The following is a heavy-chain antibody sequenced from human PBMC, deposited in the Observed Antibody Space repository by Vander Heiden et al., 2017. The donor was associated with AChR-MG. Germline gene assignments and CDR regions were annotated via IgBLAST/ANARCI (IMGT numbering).Heavy chain of an antibody. D-gene: IGHD3-3*01. V-gene: IGHV4-38-2*02. CDR1: GDSISSGYY. J-gene: IGHJ4*02. Sequence: QVQLQESGPGLLKPSETMSRTCTVSGDSISSGYYWGWIRQPPGKGLEWIASIYRSGSTYYNPSLKSRVTISVDTSKNQFSLQLSSVTAADAAVYYCARGPRPVFWCGIDYWGQGTLVTVSS. CDR2: IYRSGST. CDR3: ARGPRPVFWCGIDY.